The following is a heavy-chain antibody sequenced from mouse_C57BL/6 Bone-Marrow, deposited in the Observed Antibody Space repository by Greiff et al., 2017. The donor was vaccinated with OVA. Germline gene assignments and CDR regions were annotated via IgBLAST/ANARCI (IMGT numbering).Heavy chain of an antibody. J-gene: IGHJ1*03. CDR3: ASPLYYGSSLYWYFDV. CDR1: GYSFTGYY. Sequence: VQLKESGPELVKPGASVKISCKASGYSFTGYYMNWVKQSPEKSLEWIGEINPSTGGTTYNQKFKAKATLTVDKSSSTAYMQLKSLTSEDSAVYYCASPLYYGSSLYWYFDVWGTGTTVTVSS. V-gene: IGHV1-42*01. CDR2: INPSTGGT. D-gene: IGHD1-1*01.